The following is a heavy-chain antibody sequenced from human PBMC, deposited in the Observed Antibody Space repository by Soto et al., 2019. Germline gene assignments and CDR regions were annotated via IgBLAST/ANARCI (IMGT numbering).Heavy chain of an antibody. V-gene: IGHV4-34*01. CDR1: GGSFSGYY. D-gene: IGHD3-10*01. CDR3: ARGRRDGSGRIDY. CDR2: INHSGST. Sequence: QVQLQQWGAGLLKPSETLSLTCAVYGGSFSGYYWSWIRQPPGKGLEWIGEINHSGSTNYNPSLKSRVTISVDTSKNQFSLKLSSVTAADTAVYYCARGRRDGSGRIDYWGQGTLVTVSS. J-gene: IGHJ4*02.